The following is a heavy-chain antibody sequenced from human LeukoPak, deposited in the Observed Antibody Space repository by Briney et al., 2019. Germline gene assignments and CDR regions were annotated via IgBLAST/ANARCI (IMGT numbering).Heavy chain of an antibody. Sequence: PGGSLRLSCAASGFTYSSYAMSWVRQAPGKGLEWVSAISGSGGSTYYADSVKGRFTISRDNSKNTLYLQMNSLRAEDTAVYYCAYLEGTGFTFDYWGQGTLVTVSS. J-gene: IGHJ4*02. CDR2: ISGSGGST. CDR3: AYLEGTGFTFDY. D-gene: IGHD2-2*01. V-gene: IGHV3-23*01. CDR1: GFTYSSYA.